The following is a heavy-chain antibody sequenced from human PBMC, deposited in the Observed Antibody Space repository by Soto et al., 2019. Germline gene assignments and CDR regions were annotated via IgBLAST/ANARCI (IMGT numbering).Heavy chain of an antibody. J-gene: IGHJ4*02. V-gene: IGHV4-34*01. Sequence: QVQLQQWGAGLLKPSETLSLTCAVYGGSFSGYYWSWIRQPPEKGLEWIGEINHSGSTNYNPSLKSRVTISVDTSKNQFALKVSSVTAADTAVYYCARGRRGTLLRGSFDYWGQGTLVTVSS. CDR3: ARGRRGTLLRGSFDY. CDR1: GGSFSGYY. D-gene: IGHD1-26*01. CDR2: INHSGST.